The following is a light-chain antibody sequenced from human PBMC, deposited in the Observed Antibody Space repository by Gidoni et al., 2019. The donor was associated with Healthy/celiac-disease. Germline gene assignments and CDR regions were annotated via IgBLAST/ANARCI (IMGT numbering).Light chain of an antibody. CDR3: QQYGSSPLT. Sequence: DIVLTQSPGTLSFSPGERATLSCRASQSVSSSYLAWYQQKPGQAPRLLIYGASSRATGIPDRFSGSGSGTDFTLTISRLEPEDFAVYYCQQYGSSPLTFGGXTKVEIK. CDR2: GAS. V-gene: IGKV3-20*01. J-gene: IGKJ4*01. CDR1: QSVSSSY.